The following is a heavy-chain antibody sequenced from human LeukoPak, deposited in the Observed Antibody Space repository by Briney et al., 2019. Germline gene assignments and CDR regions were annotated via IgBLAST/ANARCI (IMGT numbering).Heavy chain of an antibody. D-gene: IGHD6-19*01. J-gene: IGHJ4*02. CDR2: IYYSGST. V-gene: IGHV4-59*08. CDR3: ARLGQWLVLDY. CDR1: GGSISSYY. Sequence: SETLSLTCTVSGGSISSYYWSWIRQPPGKGLEWIGYIYYSGSTNYDPSLKSRVTISVDTSKNQFSLKLSSVTAADTAVYYCARLGQWLVLDYWGQGTLVTVSS.